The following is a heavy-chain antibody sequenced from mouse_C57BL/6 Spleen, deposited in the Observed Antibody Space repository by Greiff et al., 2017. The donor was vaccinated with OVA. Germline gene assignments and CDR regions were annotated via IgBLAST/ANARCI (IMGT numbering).Heavy chain of an antibody. CDR1: GYAFSSYW. CDR3: ARYPVVAPYFDY. J-gene: IGHJ2*01. V-gene: IGHV1-80*01. Sequence: VQLVESGAELVKPGASVKISCKASGYAFSSYWMNWVKQRPGKGLVWIGQIYPGDGDTNYNGKFKGKATLTADKSSSTAYMQLSSLTSEDSAVYFCARYPVVAPYFDYWGQGTTLTVSS. D-gene: IGHD1-1*01. CDR2: IYPGDGDT.